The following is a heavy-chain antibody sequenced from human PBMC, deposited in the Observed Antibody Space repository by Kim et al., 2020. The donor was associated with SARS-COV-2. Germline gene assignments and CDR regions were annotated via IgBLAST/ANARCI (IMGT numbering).Heavy chain of an antibody. CDR1: GGSFSGYY. J-gene: IGHJ6*02. Sequence: SETLSLTCAVYGGSFSGYYWTWIRQPPGKGLEWIGEINHSGSTDYNPSLKSRVTISLDGSNNQFSLKLTSLTAADTAVYYCARGLGPYCSSSSCYGMDVWGQGTTVTVSS. CDR2: INHSGST. D-gene: IGHD2-2*01. CDR3: ARGLGPYCSSSSCYGMDV. V-gene: IGHV4-34*01.